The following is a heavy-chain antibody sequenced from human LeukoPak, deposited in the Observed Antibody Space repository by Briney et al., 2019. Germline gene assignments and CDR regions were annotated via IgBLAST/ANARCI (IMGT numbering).Heavy chain of an antibody. J-gene: IGHJ6*02. CDR3: AKSDYYYYYGMDV. V-gene: IGHV3-53*04. D-gene: IGHD2-21*02. CDR2: IYSGGST. Sequence: KGLEWVSVIYSGGSTYYADSVKGRFTISRHNSKNTLYLQMNSLRAEDTAVYYCAKSDYYYYYGMDVWGQGTTVTVSS.